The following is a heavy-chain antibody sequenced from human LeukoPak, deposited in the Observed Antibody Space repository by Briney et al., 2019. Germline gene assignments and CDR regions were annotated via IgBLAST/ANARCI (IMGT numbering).Heavy chain of an antibody. D-gene: IGHD3-16*02. CDR3: ARAPPSSSYQFDY. V-gene: IGHV1-8*01. CDR2: MNPNSGNT. J-gene: IGHJ4*02. Sequence: ASVKVSCKASGYTFTSYDINWVRQATGQGLEWMGWMNPNSGNTGYAQKFQGRVTMTRNTSVSTAYMELSSLRSEDTAVYYCARAPPSSSYQFDYWGQGTLVTVSS. CDR1: GYTFTSYD.